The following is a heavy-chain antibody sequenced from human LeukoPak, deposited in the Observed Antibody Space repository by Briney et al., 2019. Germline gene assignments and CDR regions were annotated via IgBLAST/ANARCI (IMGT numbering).Heavy chain of an antibody. J-gene: IGHJ4*02. CDR3: AKASRLLHGSGSYPGYFDY. V-gene: IGHV3-23*01. D-gene: IGHD3-10*01. CDR1: GFTFSSYA. Sequence: GGSLRLSCAASGFTFSSYAMSWVRQAPGKGLEWVSSISGSGDSTYYADSVKGRFTISRDNSKNTLYLQMNSLRAEDTAVYYSAKASRLLHGSGSYPGYFDYWGQGTLGTVSS. CDR2: ISGSGDST.